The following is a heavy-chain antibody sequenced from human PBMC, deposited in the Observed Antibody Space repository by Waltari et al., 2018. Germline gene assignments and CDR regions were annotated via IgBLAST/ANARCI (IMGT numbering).Heavy chain of an antibody. CDR2: IYYSGST. D-gene: IGHD6-19*01. V-gene: IGHV4-39*01. CDR1: GGSISSSSYY. CDR3: ARRIAVAGYYFDY. Sequence: QLQLQESGPGLVKPSETLSLTCTVSGGSISSSSYYWGWIRQPPGKGLEWIGSIYYSGSTYYNPSLKSRVTISVDTSKNQFSLKLSSVTAADTAVYYCARRIAVAGYYFDYWGQGTLVTVSS. J-gene: IGHJ4*02.